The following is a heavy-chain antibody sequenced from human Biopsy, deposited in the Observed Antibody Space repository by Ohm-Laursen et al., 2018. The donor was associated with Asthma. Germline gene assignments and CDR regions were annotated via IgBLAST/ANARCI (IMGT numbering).Heavy chain of an antibody. V-gene: IGHV3-30*03. Sequence: SLRLSCTASGFTFSTYGMHWVRQAPGKGLEWVAFIAWDGINSYYADSVKGRFTISRDNSKNTLYLQMNSLRAEDTAVYYCARDPAGYYYFDYWGQGTLVTVSS. CDR3: ARDPAGYYYFDY. J-gene: IGHJ4*02. D-gene: IGHD3-22*01. CDR1: GFTFSTYG. CDR2: IAWDGINS.